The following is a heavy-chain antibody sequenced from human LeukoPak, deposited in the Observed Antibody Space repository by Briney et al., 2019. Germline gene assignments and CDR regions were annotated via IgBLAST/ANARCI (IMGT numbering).Heavy chain of an antibody. D-gene: IGHD4-17*01. CDR3: VRAVTREDYYYYGMDV. CDR2: ISSKGGST. CDR1: GFTFSTYT. J-gene: IGHJ6*02. Sequence: PGGSLRLSCSASGFTFSTYTMHWVRQTPGKGLEYVSAISSKGGSTYYADSVKGRFTISRDNSKNTLYLQMSSLRAEDTAVYYCVRAVTREDYYYYGMDVWGQGTTVTVSS. V-gene: IGHV3-64D*09.